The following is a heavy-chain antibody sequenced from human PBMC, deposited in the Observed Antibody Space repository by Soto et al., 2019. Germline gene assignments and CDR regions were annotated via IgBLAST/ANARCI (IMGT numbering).Heavy chain of an antibody. Sequence: GGSLRLSCAASGFTFSIYGMSWVRQAPGKGLEWVAAIDGSGDTTYADSVKGRFTISRDNSKSTLHLQINGLRAEDTALYYCAKGANFGVIISHFDYWGQGTLVTVPS. CDR3: AKGANFGVIISHFDY. CDR1: GFTFSIYG. CDR2: IDGSGDTT. D-gene: IGHD3-3*01. V-gene: IGHV3-23*01. J-gene: IGHJ4*02.